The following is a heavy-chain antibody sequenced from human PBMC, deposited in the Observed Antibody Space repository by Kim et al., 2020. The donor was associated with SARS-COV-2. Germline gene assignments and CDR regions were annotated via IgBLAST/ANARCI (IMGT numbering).Heavy chain of an antibody. Sequence: GGSLRLSCAVSGIPFSNAWFNWVRQAPGKGLEWVGRIKSRSDGGTGDLAAPVKGRFAISRDDSKNMLYLVMNSLRTDDSAVYYCTTVSMRWGQGTLVTVS. J-gene: IGHJ4*02. D-gene: IGHD3-16*01. CDR2: IKSRSDGGTG. CDR1: GIPFSNAW. CDR3: TTVSMR. V-gene: IGHV3-15*01.